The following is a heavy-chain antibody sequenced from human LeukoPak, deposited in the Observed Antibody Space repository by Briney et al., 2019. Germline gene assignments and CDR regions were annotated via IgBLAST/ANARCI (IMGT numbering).Heavy chain of an antibody. Sequence: SETLSLTCTVSGYSISSGYYWGWIRQPPGKGLEWIGSIYHSGSTYYNPSLKSRVTISVDTSKNQFSLKLSSVTAADTAVFYCTRHLPSVRGASDVWGQGTTVTVSS. J-gene: IGHJ6*02. CDR2: IYHSGST. CDR3: TRHLPSVRGASDV. V-gene: IGHV4-38-2*02. D-gene: IGHD3-10*02. CDR1: GYSISSGYY.